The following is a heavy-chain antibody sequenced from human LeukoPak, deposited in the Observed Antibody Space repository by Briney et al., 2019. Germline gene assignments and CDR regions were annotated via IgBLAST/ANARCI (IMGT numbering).Heavy chain of an antibody. Sequence: SETLSLTCTVSGGSISSHYWTWIRQPPGKGLEWIGYTSYSGTTNYNPSLKSRVIISVDTSKNHFSLKLSSVTAADTAVYYCARDQPAAASNWFDPWGQGTLVTVSS. CDR1: GGSISSHY. D-gene: IGHD6-13*01. V-gene: IGHV4-59*11. CDR3: ARDQPAAASNWFDP. J-gene: IGHJ5*02. CDR2: TSYSGTT.